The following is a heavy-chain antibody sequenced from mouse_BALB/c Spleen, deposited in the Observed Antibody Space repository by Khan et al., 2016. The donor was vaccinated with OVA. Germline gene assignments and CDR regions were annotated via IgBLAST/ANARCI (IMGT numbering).Heavy chain of an antibody. D-gene: IGHD1-2*01. CDR1: GSSITSGYG. J-gene: IGHJ2*01. CDR3: ARTARIKY. Sequence: EVQLVESGPGLVKPSQSLSLTCPVTGSSITSGYGWNWIRQFPGNKLEWMGYISYSGSTNYNPSLKSRISLTRDTSKNQFFLQLNSVTTEDTATYYCARTARIKYWGQGTTLTVSS. CDR2: ISYSGST. V-gene: IGHV3-2*02.